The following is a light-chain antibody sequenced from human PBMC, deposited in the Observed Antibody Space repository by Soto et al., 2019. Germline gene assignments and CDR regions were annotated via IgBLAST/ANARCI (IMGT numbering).Light chain of an antibody. V-gene: IGKV1-5*01. Sequence: DIQMTQSPSTLSASVGDRVTITCLASQSISSWLAWYQQKPGEAPKLLIYDASSLESGVPSRFSGSGSGPDFTLTISSLQPEDFATYYCQQSYSSPPTFGQGTKVDIK. J-gene: IGKJ1*01. CDR2: DAS. CDR3: QQSYSSPPT. CDR1: QSISSW.